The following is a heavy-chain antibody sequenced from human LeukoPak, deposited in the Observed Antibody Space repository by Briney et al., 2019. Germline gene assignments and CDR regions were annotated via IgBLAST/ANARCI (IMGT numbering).Heavy chain of an antibody. CDR1: GYMFTSYG. J-gene: IGHJ4*02. D-gene: IGHD2-2*02. CDR3: ASGYCSSTSCYIGGY. V-gene: IGHV1-18*01. Sequence: GASVKVSCKASGYMFTSYGITWVRQAPGQGPEWMGWISAYDGNTKSAPKFQDRVTMTTDTSTNIAYLELRSLRSDDTAVYYCASGYCSSTSCYIGGYWGQGTLVTVSS. CDR2: ISAYDGNT.